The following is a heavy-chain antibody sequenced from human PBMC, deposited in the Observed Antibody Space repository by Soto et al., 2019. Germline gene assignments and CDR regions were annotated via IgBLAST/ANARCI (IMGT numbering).Heavy chain of an antibody. CDR2: ISGSGGST. CDR1: GFTFSSYA. Sequence: GGSLRLSCAASGFTFSSYAMSWVRRAPGKGLEWVSAISGSGGSTYYADSVKGRFTISRDNSKNTLYLQMNSLRAEDTAVYYCAKGNIVLMVYAPAFDYWGQGTLVTVSS. D-gene: IGHD2-8*01. J-gene: IGHJ4*02. CDR3: AKGNIVLMVYAPAFDY. V-gene: IGHV3-23*01.